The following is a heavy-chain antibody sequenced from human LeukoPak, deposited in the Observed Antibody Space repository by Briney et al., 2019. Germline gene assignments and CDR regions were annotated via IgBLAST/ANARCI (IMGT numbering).Heavy chain of an antibody. J-gene: IGHJ4*02. CDR1: GFTVSGHY. V-gene: IGHV3-30-3*01. CDR3: ARKDYGDYFDY. CDR2: ISYDGSNK. D-gene: IGHD4-17*01. Sequence: GGSLRLSCAASGFTVSGHYMSWVRQAPGKGLEWVAVISYDGSNKYYADSVKGRFTISRDNSKNTLYLQMNSLRAEDTAVYYCARKDYGDYFDYWGQGTLVTVSS.